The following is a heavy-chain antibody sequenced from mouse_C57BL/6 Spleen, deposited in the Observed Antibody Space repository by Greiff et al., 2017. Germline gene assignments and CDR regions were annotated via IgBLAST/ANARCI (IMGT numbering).Heavy chain of an antibody. CDR2: ISNGGGST. CDR1: GFTFSDYY. CDR3: ARVTTKGDFDY. D-gene: IGHD2-3*01. Sequence: EVMLVESGGGLVQPGGSLKLSCAASGFTFSDYYMYWVRQTPEKRLEWVAYISNGGGSTYYPDTVKGRFTISRDNAKNTLYLQMSRLKSEDTAMYYCARVTTKGDFDYWGQGTTLTVSS. V-gene: IGHV5-12*01. J-gene: IGHJ2*01.